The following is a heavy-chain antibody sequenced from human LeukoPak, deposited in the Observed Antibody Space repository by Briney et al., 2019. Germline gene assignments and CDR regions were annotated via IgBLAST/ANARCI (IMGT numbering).Heavy chain of an antibody. Sequence: GGSLRLSCAASGFIFSNYPMNWVRQAPGKGLEWVSVISGSGGATFYGDSVKGRFTISRDNSKNTLYLQMNSLRAEDTAVYYCARDMDTGPHYYYGMDVWGQGTLVTVSS. V-gene: IGHV3-23*01. CDR2: ISGSGGAT. CDR1: GFIFSNYP. CDR3: ARDMDTGPHYYYGMDV. J-gene: IGHJ6*02. D-gene: IGHD5-18*01.